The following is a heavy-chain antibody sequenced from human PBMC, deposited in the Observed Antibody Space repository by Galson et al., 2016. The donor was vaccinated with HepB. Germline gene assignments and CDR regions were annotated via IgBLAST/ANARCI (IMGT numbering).Heavy chain of an antibody. CDR1: GFIFSSYS. D-gene: IGHD4-11*01. V-gene: IGHV3-48*01. CDR3: TRALVTTGDWMYYGMDV. Sequence: SLRLSCAASGFIFSSYSMNWVRQAPGKGLEWVSYISGSSHSIYYADSVKGRFTISRDNAKNSLYLQMNSLNTEDTAVYFCTRALVTTGDWMYYGMDVWGQGTTVTVSS. J-gene: IGHJ6*02. CDR2: ISGSSHSI.